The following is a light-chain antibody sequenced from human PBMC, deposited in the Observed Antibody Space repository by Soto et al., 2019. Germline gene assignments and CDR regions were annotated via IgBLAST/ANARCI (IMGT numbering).Light chain of an antibody. J-gene: IGKJ2*01. CDR2: AAS. CDR1: QGDSNW. V-gene: IGKV1-12*01. Sequence: DIQMTQSPSSVSASVGDRVTITCRASQGDSNWLAWYQQKPGKAPKLLIYAASTLRSGVPSRFRGSGSGTDFTFTISSLQPEDFATYYCQQANSFPYTFGQGTKLEIK. CDR3: QQANSFPYT.